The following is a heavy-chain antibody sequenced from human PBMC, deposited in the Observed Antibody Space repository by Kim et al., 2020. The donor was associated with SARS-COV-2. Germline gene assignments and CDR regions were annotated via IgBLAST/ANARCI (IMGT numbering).Heavy chain of an antibody. Sequence: GWSLRLSCTASGFTFSDFNMHWVRQAPGKGLVWVARINDDGSDTRFADFAKGRFTISRDNAMNTLNLQMNSLRAEDTAVYYCARDLDWILFDYWGQGALVIVSS. D-gene: IGHD3-9*01. CDR3: ARDLDWILFDY. CDR2: INDDGSDT. V-gene: IGHV3-74*01. CDR1: GFTFSDFN. J-gene: IGHJ4*02.